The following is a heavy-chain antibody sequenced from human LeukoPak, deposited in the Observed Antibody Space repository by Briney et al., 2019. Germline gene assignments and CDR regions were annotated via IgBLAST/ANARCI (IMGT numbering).Heavy chain of an antibody. CDR1: GYSISSGYY. D-gene: IGHD4-23*01. CDR3: ARHVLRGNSFHYFDY. CDR2: IYHSGST. V-gene: IGHV4-38-2*01. Sequence: SETLSLTCAVSGYSISSGYYWGWIRQPPGKGLEWIGSIYHSGSTYYNPSLKSRVTISVDTSKNQFSLKLSSVPAADTAVYYCARHVLRGNSFHYFDYWGQGTLVTVSS. J-gene: IGHJ4*02.